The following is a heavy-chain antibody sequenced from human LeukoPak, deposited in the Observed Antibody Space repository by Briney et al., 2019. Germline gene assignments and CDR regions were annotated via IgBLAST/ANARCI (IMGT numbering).Heavy chain of an antibody. CDR2: INPSGGST. V-gene: IGHV1-46*01. J-gene: IGHJ6*02. CDR1: GYTFTSYY. Sequence: ASVKVSCKASGYTFTSYYMHWVRQAPGQGLEWMGIINPSGGSTSYAQKFQGRVTMTRDTSTSTVYMELSSLRSEDTAVYYCAREVAARLYYYYGMDVWGQGTLVTVSS. D-gene: IGHD6-6*01. CDR3: AREVAARLYYYYGMDV.